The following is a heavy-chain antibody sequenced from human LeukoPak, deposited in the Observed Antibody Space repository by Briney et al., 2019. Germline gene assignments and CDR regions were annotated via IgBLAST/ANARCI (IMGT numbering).Heavy chain of an antibody. CDR3: AKDQQTYYYDSSGHLGY. D-gene: IGHD3-22*01. CDR2: IWYDGSNK. CDR1: GFTFSSYG. J-gene: IGHJ4*02. Sequence: GRPLRLSCAASGFTFSSYGMHWVRQAPGKGLEWVAVIWYDGSNKYYADSVKGRFTISRDNSKNTLYLQMNSLRAEDTAVYYCAKDQQTYYYDSSGHLGYWGQGTLVTVSS. V-gene: IGHV3-33*06.